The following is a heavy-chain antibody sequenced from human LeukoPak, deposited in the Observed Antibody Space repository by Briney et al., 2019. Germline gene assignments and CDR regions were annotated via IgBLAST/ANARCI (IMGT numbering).Heavy chain of an antibody. CDR2: IYSGGST. J-gene: IGHJ6*03. CDR1: GFTVSSNY. Sequence: GGSLRLSCAASGFTVSSNYMSWVRQAPGKGLEWVSVIYSGGSTYYADSVKGRFTISRDNSKNTLYLQMNSLRAEDTAVYYCAREDRLRFGSRPYYYYHYMDVWGKGTTVTVSS. V-gene: IGHV3-53*01. D-gene: IGHD3-3*01. CDR3: AREDRLRFGSRPYYYYHYMDV.